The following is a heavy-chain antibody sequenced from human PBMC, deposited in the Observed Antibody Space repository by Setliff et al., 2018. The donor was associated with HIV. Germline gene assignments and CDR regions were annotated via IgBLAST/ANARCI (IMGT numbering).Heavy chain of an antibody. CDR3: AKSSADYGDYFSFDY. V-gene: IGHV3-30*04. J-gene: IGHJ4*02. D-gene: IGHD4-17*01. CDR2: ISHEGTYK. CDR1: GFSLSYYA. Sequence: PGGSLRLSCAASGFSLSYYAIHWVRRAPGKGLEWVAVISHEGTYKYFADSVKGRFTISRDDSKKTVYLQMSRLRSDDTAVYYCAKSSADYGDYFSFDYWGQGTLVTVSS.